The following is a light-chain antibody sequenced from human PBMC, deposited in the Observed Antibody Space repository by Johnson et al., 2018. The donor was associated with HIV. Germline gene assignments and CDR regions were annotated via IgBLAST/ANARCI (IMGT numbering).Light chain of an antibody. CDR1: SSNIGNFY. CDR3: LPGVTGPRTYI. CDR2: ETN. J-gene: IGLJ1*01. Sequence: QSVLTQPPSVSAAPGQQVTISCSGSSSNIGNFYVSWYQQLPGTVPKLLIHETNLRPSGLPERFSGFQSGSSAPLGIAGPWPEDVGDYYCLPGVTGPRTYIVGSGTKVTVL. V-gene: IGLV1-41*01.